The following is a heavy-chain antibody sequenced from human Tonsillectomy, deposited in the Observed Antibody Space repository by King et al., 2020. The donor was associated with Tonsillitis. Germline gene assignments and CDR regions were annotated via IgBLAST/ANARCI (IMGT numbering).Heavy chain of an antibody. CDR3: AVRRDCSDSNCYNAFYI. V-gene: IGHV3-30*01. CDR2: ISYDVKNK. Sequence: VQLVESGGGVVQPGTSLRLSCEVFAFTFRTYVFDWVRQAPGKGREWGAVISYDVKNKGYAESVKGRFTISRDNSKNTLFMQLNSLRPEDTAVYYCAVRRDCSDSNCYNAFYIWGQGTMVTVSS. J-gene: IGHJ3*02. D-gene: IGHD2-2*02. CDR1: AFTFRTYV.